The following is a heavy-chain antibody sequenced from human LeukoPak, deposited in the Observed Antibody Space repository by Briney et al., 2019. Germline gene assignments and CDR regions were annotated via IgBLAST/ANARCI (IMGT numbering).Heavy chain of an antibody. CDR2: IFTNETT. J-gene: IGHJ5*02. D-gene: IGHD2-21*01. CDR3: ARDPAQLWSADYFDP. CDR1: GGSVSGFY. V-gene: IGHV4-4*07. Sequence: SETLSLTCAVSGGSVSGFYWSWIRQSAPKGLEWIGRIFTNETTNYHPSLGSRATMSIDTSKNQFSLTLRSVNAADSAVYYCARDPAQLWSADYFDPWGPGTPVTVSS.